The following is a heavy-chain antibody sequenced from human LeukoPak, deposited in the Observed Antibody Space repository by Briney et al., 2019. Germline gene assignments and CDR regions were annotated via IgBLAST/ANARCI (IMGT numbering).Heavy chain of an antibody. CDR1: GYTLTELF. D-gene: IGHD3-3*01. CDR3: ATVGLRFLEEEDDY. Sequence: GASVKVFCKASGYTLTELFMHWVLQAPGKGLEWMGGFDPEDGETIYAQKFQGRVTMTEDTSTDTAYMELSSLRSEDTAVYYCATVGLRFLEEEDDYWGQGTLVTVSS. V-gene: IGHV1-24*01. J-gene: IGHJ4*02. CDR2: FDPEDGET.